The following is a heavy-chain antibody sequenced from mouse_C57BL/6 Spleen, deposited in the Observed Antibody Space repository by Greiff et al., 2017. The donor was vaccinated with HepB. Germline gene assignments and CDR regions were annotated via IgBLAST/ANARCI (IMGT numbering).Heavy chain of an antibody. CDR3: ARGRDWANAMDY. Sequence: QVQLQQSGAELARPGASVKLSCKASGYTFTSYGISWVKQRPGQGLEWIGEIYPRSGNTYYNEKFKGKATLTADKSSSTAYMELRSLTSEDSAVYFCARGRDWANAMDYWGQGTSVTVSS. CDR1: GYTFTSYG. D-gene: IGHD4-1*01. J-gene: IGHJ4*01. CDR2: IYPRSGNT. V-gene: IGHV1-81*01.